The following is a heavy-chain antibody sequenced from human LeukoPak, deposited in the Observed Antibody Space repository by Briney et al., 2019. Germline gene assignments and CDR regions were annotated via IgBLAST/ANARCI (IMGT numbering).Heavy chain of an antibody. J-gene: IGHJ6*02. V-gene: IGHV1-18*01. CDR2: ISAYNGNT. CDR1: GYTFTSYG. CDR3: ARDSDTAMTYYYYYGMDV. Sequence: ASVTVSCKASGYTFTSYGISWVRQAPGQGLEWMGWISAYNGNTNYTQKLQGRVTMTTDTSTSTAYMELRSLRSDDTAVYYCARDSDTAMTYYYYYGMDVWGQGTTVTVSS. D-gene: IGHD5-18*01.